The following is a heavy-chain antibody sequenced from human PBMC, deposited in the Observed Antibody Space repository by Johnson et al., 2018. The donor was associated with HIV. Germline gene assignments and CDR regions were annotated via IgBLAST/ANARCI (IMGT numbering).Heavy chain of an antibody. CDR1: GFIFSSYA. J-gene: IGHJ3*02. V-gene: IGHV3-64*01. CDR3: ARGGLEMATITDAFDI. D-gene: IGHD5-24*01. Sequence: EVQLVESGGGVVQPGGSLRLSCAVSGFIFSSYAMHWVRQAPGKGLEYISTISSNGGSTYYANSVKGRFTISRDNSKNTLYLQMGSLRAEDMAVYYCARGGLEMATITDAFDIWGQGTMVTVSS. CDR2: ISSNGGST.